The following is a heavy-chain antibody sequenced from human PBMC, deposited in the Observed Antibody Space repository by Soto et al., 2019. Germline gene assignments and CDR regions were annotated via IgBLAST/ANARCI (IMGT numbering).Heavy chain of an antibody. D-gene: IGHD1-26*01. CDR3: AHAYGGRSLY. J-gene: IGHJ4*02. Sequence: QITLKESGSTLVKPTQPLTLTCTFSGFSLTTDRVGVGWIRQPPGEALEWLAVIYWDDTKTYRPSLESRLTITKDTSKNPVALTMTHMDSVDTATYYCAHAYGGRSLYWGQGTLVTVSS. CDR1: GFSLTTDRVG. V-gene: IGHV2-5*02. CDR2: IYWDDTK.